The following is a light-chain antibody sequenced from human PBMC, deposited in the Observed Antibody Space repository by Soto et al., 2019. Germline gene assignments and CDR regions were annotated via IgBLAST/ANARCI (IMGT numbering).Light chain of an antibody. Sequence: EIVLTQSLGTVPLSSGERATXSCRASQSVSSYLAWYQQKPGQAPRLLIYDASNRATGIPARFSASGSGTDFTLTISSLEPEDFAVYYCQERSNWRRTFGLETSVDIK. CDR1: QSVSSY. J-gene: IGKJ1*01. CDR3: QERSNWRRT. V-gene: IGKV3-11*01. CDR2: DAS.